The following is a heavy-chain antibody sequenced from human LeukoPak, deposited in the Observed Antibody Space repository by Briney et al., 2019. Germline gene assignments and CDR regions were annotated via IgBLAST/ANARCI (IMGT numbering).Heavy chain of an antibody. CDR2: ISGSGGST. J-gene: IGHJ3*02. Sequence: GGSLRLSCAASGFTFSSYAMSWVRQAPGKGLEWVSGISGSGGSTYYADSVKGRFTISRDNSKNTLYLQMNSLRAEDTAVYYCAKETPSYDILTGYYFPDAFDIWGQGTMVTVSS. CDR3: AKETPSYDILTGYYFPDAFDI. D-gene: IGHD3-9*01. CDR1: GFTFSSYA. V-gene: IGHV3-23*01.